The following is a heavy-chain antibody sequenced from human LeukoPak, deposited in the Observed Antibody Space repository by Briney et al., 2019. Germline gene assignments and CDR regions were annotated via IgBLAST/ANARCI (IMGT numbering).Heavy chain of an antibody. CDR1: GGPFSGYY. V-gene: IGHV4-34*01. D-gene: IGHD2-2*01. CDR3: ARGPYIVVVPAARLINTRYFDY. CDR2: INHSGST. Sequence: PSETLSLTCAVYGGPFSGYYWSWIRQPPGKGLEWIGEINHSGSTNYNPSLKSRVTISVDTSKNQFSLKLSSVTAADTAVYYCARGPYIVVVPAARLINTRYFDYWGQGTLVTVSS. J-gene: IGHJ4*02.